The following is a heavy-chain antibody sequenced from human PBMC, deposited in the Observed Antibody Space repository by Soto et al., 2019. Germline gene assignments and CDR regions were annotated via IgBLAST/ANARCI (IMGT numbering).Heavy chain of an antibody. V-gene: IGHV4-34*01. Sequence: QVQLQQWGAGLLKPSETLSLTCAVYGGSFSGYYWSWIRQPPGKGLEWIGEINHSGSTNYNPSLKSRVTXLVXTXMNQFSLKLSSVTAADTAVYYCARKRWSPRTLWFDPWGQGTLVTVSS. J-gene: IGHJ5*02. D-gene: IGHD2-15*01. CDR2: INHSGST. CDR3: ARKRWSPRTLWFDP. CDR1: GGSFSGYY.